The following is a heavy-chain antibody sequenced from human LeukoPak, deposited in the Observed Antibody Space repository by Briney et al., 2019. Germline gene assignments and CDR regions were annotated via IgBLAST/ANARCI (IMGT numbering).Heavy chain of an antibody. Sequence: GGSLRLSCAASGFTFSSYAMSWVRQAPGKGLEWVSAIRGNGGSTFYADSVKSRVTISRDNSKNTLYLQMNSLRAEDTAVYYCAKLAYYFDSSGYYHQFDYWGQGTLVTVSS. V-gene: IGHV3-23*01. J-gene: IGHJ4*02. CDR1: GFTFSSYA. D-gene: IGHD3-22*01. CDR3: AKLAYYFDSSGYYHQFDY. CDR2: IRGNGGST.